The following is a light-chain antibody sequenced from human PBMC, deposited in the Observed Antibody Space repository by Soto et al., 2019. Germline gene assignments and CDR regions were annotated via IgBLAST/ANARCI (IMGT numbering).Light chain of an antibody. CDR2: AAS. J-gene: IGKJ4*01. Sequence: DLQMTQSPSSVSAAVGDRVTITCRASQDISTWLAWYQQKPGKAPKFLIYAASILQSGVPSRFSGSGSGTEFTLTISSLQPEDFARYYCQQANSFPQTFGGGTKLEIK. CDR3: QQANSFPQT. V-gene: IGKV1-12*01. CDR1: QDISTW.